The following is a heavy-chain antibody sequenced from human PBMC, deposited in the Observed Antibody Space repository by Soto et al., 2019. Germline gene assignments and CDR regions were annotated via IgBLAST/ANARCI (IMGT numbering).Heavy chain of an antibody. CDR3: ARGSGSS. CDR2: IGTAGDT. D-gene: IGHD3-10*01. Sequence: GGSLRLSCAASGFTFSSYDMHWVRQATGKGLEWISAIGTAGDTYYPGSVKGLFTISRENAKNSLYLQMNSLRAEDTAVYYCARGSGSSWGQGTLVTVSS. V-gene: IGHV3-13*01. J-gene: IGHJ4*02. CDR1: GFTFSSYD.